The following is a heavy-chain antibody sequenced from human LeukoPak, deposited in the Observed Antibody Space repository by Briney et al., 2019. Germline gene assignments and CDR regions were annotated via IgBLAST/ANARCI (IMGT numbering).Heavy chain of an antibody. Sequence: PGGSLRLSCAASGFTFSSYDMHWVRQVTGKGLEWVSGIGTAGDTYHLDSVKGRFTISRENAKNSLYLQMNSLRAGDTAVYYCVRASRSRTADFDYWGQGTLVTVSS. J-gene: IGHJ4*02. CDR1: GFTFSSYD. D-gene: IGHD1-1*01. CDR3: VRASRSRTADFDY. CDR2: IGTAGDT. V-gene: IGHV3-13*01.